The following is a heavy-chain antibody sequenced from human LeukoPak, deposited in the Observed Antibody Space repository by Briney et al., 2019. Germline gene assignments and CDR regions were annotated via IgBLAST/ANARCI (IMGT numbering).Heavy chain of an antibody. D-gene: IGHD4-17*01. CDR2: ISTSGVST. J-gene: IGHJ4*02. V-gene: IGHV3-23*01. CDR1: GFTFSSYA. Sequence: GGSLRLSCAASGFTFSSYAMSWVRQAPGKGLEWVSAISTSGVSTHYADSVKGRFTISIDNSKNTLYLQMNSLRAEDTAVYYCAKGNVDTVTTGFDYWGQGTLVTVSS. CDR3: AKGNVDTVTTGFDY.